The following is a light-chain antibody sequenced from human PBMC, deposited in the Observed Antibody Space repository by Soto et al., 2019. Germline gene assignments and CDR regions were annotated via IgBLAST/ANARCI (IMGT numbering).Light chain of an antibody. CDR3: QSYDSSLSSVV. J-gene: IGLJ7*01. CDR2: TNN. CDR1: SSNIGYYD. Sequence: QSVLTQPPSVSGAPGQRVTISCTGSSSNIGYYDVNWYQQLPGTAPKLLISTNNNRPSGVPDRFSAAKSGSSASLAISGLRVEDEADYYCQSYDSSLSSVVFGGGTQLTVL. V-gene: IGLV1-40*01.